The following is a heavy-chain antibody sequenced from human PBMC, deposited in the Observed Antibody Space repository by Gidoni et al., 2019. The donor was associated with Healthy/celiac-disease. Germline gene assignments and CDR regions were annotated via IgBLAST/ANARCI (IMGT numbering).Heavy chain of an antibody. V-gene: IGHV4-34*01. CDR3: ARGRLWTHCSSTSCLNYYYYYYGMDV. CDR1: GGSFSGYY. D-gene: IGHD2-2*01. CDR2: INHSGST. J-gene: IGHJ6*02. Sequence: QVQLQQWGAGLLKPSETLSLTCAVYGGSFSGYYWSWIRHPPGKGLEWIGEINHSGSTNYNPSLKSRVTISVDTSKNQFSLKLSSVTAADTAVYYCARGRLWTHCSSTSCLNYYYYYYGMDVWGQGTTVTVSS.